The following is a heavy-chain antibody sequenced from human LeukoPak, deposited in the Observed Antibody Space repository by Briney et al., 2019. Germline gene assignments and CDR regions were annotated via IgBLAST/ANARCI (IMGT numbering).Heavy chain of an antibody. CDR2: TYYGSKWYN. D-gene: IGHD3-3*01. Sequence: SQTLSLTCAISGDSVSSNSAAWNWIRQSPSRGLEWLGRTYYGSKWYNDYAVSVKSRITINPDTSKNQFSLQLNSVTPEDTAVYYCARDIYDFWTNGGWFDPWGQGTLVTVSS. J-gene: IGHJ5*02. CDR1: GDSVSSNSAA. CDR3: ARDIYDFWTNGGWFDP. V-gene: IGHV6-1*01.